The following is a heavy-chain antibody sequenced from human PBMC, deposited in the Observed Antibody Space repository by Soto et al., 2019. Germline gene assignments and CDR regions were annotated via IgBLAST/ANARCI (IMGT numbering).Heavy chain of an antibody. D-gene: IGHD6-19*01. J-gene: IGHJ4*02. CDR1: GFIFSNYP. V-gene: IGHV3-23*01. CDR3: ARRDNSGWYSLDY. Sequence: LRLSCAVSGFIFSNYPMSWVRQAPGKGLEWVSSVSPSGSNTYYADSVKGRFTMSRDNSENRLHLQVNSLRAEDTAVYFCARRDNSGWYSLDYWGQGTLVTVSS. CDR2: VSPSGSNT.